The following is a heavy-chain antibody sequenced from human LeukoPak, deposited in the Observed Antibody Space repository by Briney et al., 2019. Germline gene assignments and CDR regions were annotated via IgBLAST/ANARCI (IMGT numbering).Heavy chain of an antibody. CDR3: ARGIAAAGSDY. Sequence: NPSETLSLTCTVSGGSISSSSYYWGWIRQPPGKGLEWIGSIYYSGSTYYNPSLKSRVTISVDTSKNQFSLKLSSVTAADTAVYYCARGIAAAGSDYWGQGTLVTVSS. CDR1: GGSISSSSYY. V-gene: IGHV4-39*07. CDR2: IYYSGST. J-gene: IGHJ4*02. D-gene: IGHD6-13*01.